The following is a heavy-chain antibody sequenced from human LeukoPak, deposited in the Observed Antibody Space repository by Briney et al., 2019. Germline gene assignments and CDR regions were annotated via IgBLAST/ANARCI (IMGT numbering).Heavy chain of an antibody. J-gene: IGHJ4*02. CDR3: ARVSGGWYYFDY. CDR1: GGSISSYY. Sequence: PSETLSLTCTVSGGSISSYYWSWIRQPPGKGLEWIGYIYYSGSTNYNPPLKSRVTISVDTSKNQFSLKLSSVTAADTAVYYCARVSGGWYYFDYWGQGTLVTVSS. D-gene: IGHD6-19*01. V-gene: IGHV4-59*01. CDR2: IYYSGST.